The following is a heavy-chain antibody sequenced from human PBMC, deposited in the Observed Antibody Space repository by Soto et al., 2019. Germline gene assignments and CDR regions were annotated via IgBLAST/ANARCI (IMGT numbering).Heavy chain of an antibody. J-gene: IGHJ4*02. V-gene: IGHV5-10-1*01. D-gene: IGHD3-22*01. CDR3: ARQIYDSDSGPNFQYYFDS. CDR2: IDPSDSQT. Sequence: PGESLKISCTGSGYSFAVYWITLVLQMPGKGLDWMGRIDPSDSQTYYSPSFRGHVTISAAKSITTVFLQWSSLRASDTAMYYCARQIYDSDSGPNFQYYFDSWGQGTLVTVSS. CDR1: GYSFAVYW.